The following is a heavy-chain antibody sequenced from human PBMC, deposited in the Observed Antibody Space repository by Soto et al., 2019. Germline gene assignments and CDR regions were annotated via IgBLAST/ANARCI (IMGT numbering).Heavy chain of an antibody. Sequence: PGGSLRLSCAASGFNFSNHWMHWVRQRPGEGLVWVSRITSDGKSKAYAESVKGRFAISRDNARNSLFLQLDSLRAEDTAVYFCVRARSTDSRPDYWGQGTLVTVSS. V-gene: IGHV3-74*01. CDR2: ITSDGKSK. J-gene: IGHJ4*02. D-gene: IGHD3-22*01. CDR3: VRARSTDSRPDY. CDR1: GFNFSNHW.